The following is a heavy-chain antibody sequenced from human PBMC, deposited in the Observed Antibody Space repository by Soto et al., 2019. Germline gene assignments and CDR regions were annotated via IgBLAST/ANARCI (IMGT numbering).Heavy chain of an antibody. Sequence: QVQLVQSGAEVKKPGSSVKVSCKASGSTFSSYAISWVRQAPGQGLEWMGGVIPIFGTANYAQKFQGRVTITADESTSTAYMELSSLRSEDTAVYYCARGGWTQTPYYYYGIDVWGQGTTVTVSS. D-gene: IGHD6-19*01. V-gene: IGHV1-69*01. CDR3: ARGGWTQTPYYYYGIDV. J-gene: IGHJ6*02. CDR1: GSTFSSYA. CDR2: VIPIFGTA.